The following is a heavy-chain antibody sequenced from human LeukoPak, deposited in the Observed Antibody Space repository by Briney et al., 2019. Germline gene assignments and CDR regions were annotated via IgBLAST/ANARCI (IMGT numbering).Heavy chain of an antibody. CDR2: ISSGSTYT. CDR3: ARGDYGGDYFDY. D-gene: IGHD4-23*01. Sequence: GGSLRLSCEVSGFTFSDHYMSWIRQAPGKRLEWVSYISSGSTYTNYADSVEGRFTISRDNAKNSLYLQMNSLRAEDTAVYYCARGDYGGDYFDYWGQRTLVTVSS. CDR1: GFTFSDHY. J-gene: IGHJ4*02. V-gene: IGHV3-11*05.